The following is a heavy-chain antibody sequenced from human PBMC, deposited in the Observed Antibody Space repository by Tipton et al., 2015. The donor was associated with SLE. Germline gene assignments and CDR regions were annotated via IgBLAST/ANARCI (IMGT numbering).Heavy chain of an antibody. V-gene: IGHV4-31*03. J-gene: IGHJ4*02. CDR3: ARFMISVGFDY. D-gene: IGHD3-16*01. CDR1: GGSMNIGVLS. CDR2: ISYSGST. Sequence: TLSLTCTVSGGSMNIGVLSWGWIRQHPGKGLEWIGYISYSGSTYYNPSLKSRITISVDTSQNQFSLKLSSVTAADTAVYYCARFMISVGFDYWGQGTLVTVSS.